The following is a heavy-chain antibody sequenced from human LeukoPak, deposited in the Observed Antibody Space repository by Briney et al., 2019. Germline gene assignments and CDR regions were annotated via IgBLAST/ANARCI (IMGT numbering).Heavy chain of an antibody. CDR1: GFTFSSYA. CDR2: ISYDGSNK. Sequence: PGGSLRLSCAASGFTFSSYAMHWVRQAPGKGLEWVAVISYDGSNKYYADSVKGRFTISRDNSKNTLYLQMNSLRAEDTAVYYCAREVDTATFDYWGQGTLVTVSS. V-gene: IGHV3-30-3*01. D-gene: IGHD5-18*01. CDR3: AREVDTATFDY. J-gene: IGHJ4*02.